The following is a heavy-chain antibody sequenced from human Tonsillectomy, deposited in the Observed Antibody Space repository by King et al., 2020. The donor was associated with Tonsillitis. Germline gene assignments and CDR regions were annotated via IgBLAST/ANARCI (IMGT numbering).Heavy chain of an antibody. V-gene: IGHV4-59*02. CDR1: GGSVSSYY. CDR3: ARGDYGGNEELWY. CDR2: INYSGSI. Sequence: HVQLQESGPGLVKPSETLSLACTVSGGSVSSYYWSWIRQPPGKGLEWIGFINYSGSIIYYPSLKSRVTMSLDTSKNQFSLRLSSVTAADTAVYYCARGDYGGNEELWYWGQGTLVTVSS. D-gene: IGHD4-23*01. J-gene: IGHJ4*02.